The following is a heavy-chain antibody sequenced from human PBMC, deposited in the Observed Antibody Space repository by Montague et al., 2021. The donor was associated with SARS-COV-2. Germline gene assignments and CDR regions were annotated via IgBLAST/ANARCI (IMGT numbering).Heavy chain of an antibody. V-gene: IGHV3-30*04. J-gene: IGHJ6*02. D-gene: IGHD3-9*01. CDR3: ARAHYDVLTDFDYGMDV. CDR1: GFTSSSYV. CDR2: ISNDGSEK. Sequence: SLRLSCAASGFTSSSYVMHWVRQAPGTGLEWLAVISNDGSEKYYADSVKGRLTISRDNSKNTLYLQMNSLRAEDTAVYYCARAHYDVLTDFDYGMDVWGQGTTVTVSS.